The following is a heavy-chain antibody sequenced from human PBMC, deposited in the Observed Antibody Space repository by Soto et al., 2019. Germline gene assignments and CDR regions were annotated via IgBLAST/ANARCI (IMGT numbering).Heavy chain of an antibody. Sequence: GGSLRLSCAASGFTFSSYAMSWVRQAPGKGLEWVSAISGSGGSTYYADSVKGRFTISRDNSKNTLYLQMNSLRAEDTAVYYGAKHTPGREWLRLGYFDYWGQGTLVTVSS. CDR3: AKHTPGREWLRLGYFDY. CDR1: GFTFSSYA. CDR2: ISGSGGST. V-gene: IGHV3-23*01. D-gene: IGHD5-12*01. J-gene: IGHJ4*02.